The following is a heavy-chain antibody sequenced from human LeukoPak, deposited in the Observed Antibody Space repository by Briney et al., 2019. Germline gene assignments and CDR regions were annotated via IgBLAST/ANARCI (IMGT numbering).Heavy chain of an antibody. D-gene: IGHD1-26*01. J-gene: IGHJ3*02. Sequence: SETLSLTCTVSGGSISSGGYYWSWIRQHPGKGLEWIGYIYYSGSTYYNPSLKSRVTISVDTSKNQFSLKLSSVTAADTAVYYCARGKPKWELLRGAFDIWGQGTMVTVSS. CDR3: ARGKPKWELLRGAFDI. CDR2: IYYSGST. V-gene: IGHV4-31*03. CDR1: GGSISSGGYY.